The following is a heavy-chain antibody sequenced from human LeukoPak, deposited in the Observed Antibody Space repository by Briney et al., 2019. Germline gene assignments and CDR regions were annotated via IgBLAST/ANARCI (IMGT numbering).Heavy chain of an antibody. CDR1: GGSFSGYY. CDR2: INHSGST. Sequence: SETLSLTCAVYGGSFSGYYWSWIRQPPGKGLEWIGEINHSGSTNYNPSLKSRVTISVDTSKNQFSLKLSSVTAADTAVYYCARGPINILEWSLYFDYWGQGTLVTVSS. CDR3: ARGPINILEWSLYFDY. V-gene: IGHV4-34*01. J-gene: IGHJ4*02. D-gene: IGHD3-3*01.